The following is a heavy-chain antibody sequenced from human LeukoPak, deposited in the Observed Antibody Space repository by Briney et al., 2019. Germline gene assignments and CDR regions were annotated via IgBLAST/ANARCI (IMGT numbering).Heavy chain of an antibody. CDR3: ARDHDVVVVAATGWFDP. D-gene: IGHD2-15*01. J-gene: IGHJ5*02. CDR2: IRYDGSNK. V-gene: IGHV3-30*02. CDR1: GFTFSSYG. Sequence: GGSLRLSCAASGFTFSSYGMHWVRQAPGKGLEWVAFIRYDGSNKYYADSVKGRFTISRDNSKNTLYLQMNSLRAEDTAEYYCARDHDVVVVAATGWFDPWGQGTLVTVSS.